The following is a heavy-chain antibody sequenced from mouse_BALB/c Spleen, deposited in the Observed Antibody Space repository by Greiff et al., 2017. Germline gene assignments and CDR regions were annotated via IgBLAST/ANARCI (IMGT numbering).Heavy chain of an antibody. CDR1: GYTFTDYA. J-gene: IGHJ2*01. V-gene: IGHV1S137*01. Sequence: VQGVESGAELVRPGVSVKISCKGSGYTFTDYAMHWVKQSHAKSLEWIGVISTYYGDASYNQKFKGKATMTVDKSSSTAYMELARLTSEDSAIYYCARDPFDYWGQGTTLTVSS. CDR3: ARDPFDY. CDR2: ISTYYGDA.